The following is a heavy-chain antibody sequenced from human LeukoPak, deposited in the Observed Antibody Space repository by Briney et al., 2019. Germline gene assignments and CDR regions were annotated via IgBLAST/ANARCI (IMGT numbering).Heavy chain of an antibody. Sequence: GASVKVSCKASGYTFTSYDINWVRQATGQGLEWMGWMNPNSGNTGYAQKFQGRVTMTRNTSMSTAYMELSSLRSEDTAVYYCPVSTFIEYSSSWYYYYYMDVWGKGTTVTASS. CDR3: PVSTFIEYSSSWYYYYYMDV. CDR2: MNPNSGNT. CDR1: GYTFTSYD. V-gene: IGHV1-8*01. D-gene: IGHD6-6*01. J-gene: IGHJ6*03.